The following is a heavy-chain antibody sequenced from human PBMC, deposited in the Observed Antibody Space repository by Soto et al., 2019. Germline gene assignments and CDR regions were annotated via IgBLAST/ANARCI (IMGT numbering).Heavy chain of an antibody. V-gene: IGHV3-30-3*01. D-gene: IGHD6-6*01. CDR3: ALDFEYSSSALDY. J-gene: IGHJ4*02. CDR2: ISYDGSNK. CDR1: GFTFSSYA. Sequence: QVQLVESGGGVVQPGRSLRLSCAASGFTFSSYAMHWVRQAPGKGLEWVAVISYDGSNKYYADSVKGRFTISRDNSKNTLYLQMNSLRAEDTAVYYCALDFEYSSSALDYWGQGTLVTVSS.